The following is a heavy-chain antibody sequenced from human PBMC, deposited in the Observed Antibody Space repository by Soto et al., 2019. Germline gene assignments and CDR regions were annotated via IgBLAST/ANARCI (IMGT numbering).Heavy chain of an antibody. CDR2: ISGSGGST. CDR3: AKDVHFSLVLPLSDY. J-gene: IGHJ4*02. CDR1: GFTFSSYA. V-gene: IGHV3-23*01. D-gene: IGHD6-13*01. Sequence: PGGSLRLSCAASGFTFSSYAMSWVRQAPGKGLEWVSAISGSGGSTYYADSVKGRFTISRDNSKNTLYLQMNSLRAEDTAVYYCAKDVHFSLVLPLSDYWGQGTLVTVSS.